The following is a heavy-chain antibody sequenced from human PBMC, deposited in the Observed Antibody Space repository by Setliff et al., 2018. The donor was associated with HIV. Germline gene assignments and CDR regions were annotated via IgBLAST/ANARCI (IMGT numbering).Heavy chain of an antibody. CDR3: ARSKISGSNHETYGFDV. V-gene: IGHV4-38-2*01. CDR1: SYSISSGYY. Sequence: SETLSLTCAVSSYSISSGYYWGWIRQPPGKGLEWIGNIYHSGSTYYNPSLKSRVTISVDTSKNQFSVKLNSVTAADTAVYYCARSKISGSNHETYGFDVWGQGTTVTVSS. D-gene: IGHD1-26*01. CDR2: IYHSGST. J-gene: IGHJ6*02.